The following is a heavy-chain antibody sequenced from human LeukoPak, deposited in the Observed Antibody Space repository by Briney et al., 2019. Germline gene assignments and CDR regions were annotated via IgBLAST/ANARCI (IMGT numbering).Heavy chain of an antibody. CDR1: GGSFSGYY. V-gene: IGHV4-34*01. Sequence: SETLSLTCAVYGGSFSGYYWSWIRQPPGKGLEWIGEINHSGSTNYNPSLKSRVTISVDTSKNQFSLKLSSVTAADTAVYYCASYQDYGDYAYFGYWGQGTLVTVSS. CDR3: ASYQDYGDYAYFGY. J-gene: IGHJ4*02. CDR2: INHSGST. D-gene: IGHD4-17*01.